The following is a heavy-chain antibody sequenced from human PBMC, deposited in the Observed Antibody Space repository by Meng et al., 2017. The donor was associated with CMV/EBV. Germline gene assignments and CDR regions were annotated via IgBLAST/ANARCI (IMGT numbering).Heavy chain of an antibody. CDR2: INSDGSST. CDR1: GFTFSSYW. V-gene: IGHV3-74*01. D-gene: IGHD5-24*01. J-gene: IGHJ1*01. Sequence: GGSLRLSCAASGFTFSSYWMHWVRQAPGKGLVWVSRINSDGSSTSYADSVKGRFTISRDNAKNSLYLQMNSLRAEDTAVYYCARDPSITPGQHWGQGTLVTVSS. CDR3: ARDPSITPGQH.